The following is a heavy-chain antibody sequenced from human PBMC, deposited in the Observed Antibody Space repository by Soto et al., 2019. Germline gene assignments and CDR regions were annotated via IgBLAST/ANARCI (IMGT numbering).Heavy chain of an antibody. Sequence: WTWIRQPAGKGLEWIGRIYSSGNTKYNPALQSRVTMSLDTSNNQFSLRLTSVTAADTAVYYCARGQRFSEWFDPWGQGTFVTVSS. CDR3: ARGQRFSEWFDP. D-gene: IGHD3-3*01. V-gene: IGHV4-4*07. CDR2: IYSSGNT. J-gene: IGHJ5*02.